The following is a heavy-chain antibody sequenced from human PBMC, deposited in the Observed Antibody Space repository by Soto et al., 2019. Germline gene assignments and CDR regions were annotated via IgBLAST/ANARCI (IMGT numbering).Heavy chain of an antibody. CDR1: GYTFTSYD. Sequence: ASVKVSCKASGYTFTSYDINWVRQATGQGLEWMGWMNPNSGNTGYAQKFQGRVTMTRNTSISTAYMELSSLRSEDTAVYYCARSGSSGWSLPYYYMDVWGKGTTVTVSS. CDR3: ARSGSSGWSLPYYYMDV. V-gene: IGHV1-8*01. J-gene: IGHJ6*03. CDR2: MNPNSGNT. D-gene: IGHD6-19*01.